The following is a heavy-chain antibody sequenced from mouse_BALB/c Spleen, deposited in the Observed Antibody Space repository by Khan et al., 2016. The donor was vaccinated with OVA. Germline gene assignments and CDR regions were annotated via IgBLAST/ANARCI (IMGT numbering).Heavy chain of an antibody. D-gene: IGHD2-14*01. CDR1: GDSISSGY. Sequence: EVQLQESGPSLVQPSQTLSPTCSVTGDSISSGYWSWIRKFPGNKLEYMGYMISSGYTYYNPSLKSRISITRHTSKNQYYLQLNSVTTEDTATYYCARSTYRYAFAYWGQGTLVTVSA. CDR2: MISSGYT. J-gene: IGHJ3*01. V-gene: IGHV3-8*02. CDR3: ARSTYRYAFAY.